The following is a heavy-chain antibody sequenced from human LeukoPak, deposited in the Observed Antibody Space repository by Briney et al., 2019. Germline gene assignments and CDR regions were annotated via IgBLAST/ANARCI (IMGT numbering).Heavy chain of an antibody. CDR3: ARVVGYYYGSGSSFRGYFDY. CDR1: GGSISSYY. J-gene: IGHJ4*02. Sequence: PSETLSLTCTVSGGSISSYYWSWIRQPPGKGLEWIGYIYYSGSTNYNPSLKSRVTISVDTSKNQFSLKLSSVTAADTAVYYCARVVGYYYGSGSSFRGYFDYWGQGTLLTVSS. V-gene: IGHV4-59*01. CDR2: IYYSGST. D-gene: IGHD3-10*01.